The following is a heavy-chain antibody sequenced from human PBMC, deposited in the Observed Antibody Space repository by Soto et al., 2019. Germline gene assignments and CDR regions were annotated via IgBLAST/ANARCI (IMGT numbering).Heavy chain of an antibody. J-gene: IGHJ4*02. CDR3: ARDTVVVAATLFDY. Sequence: GASVKVSCKASGYTFTSYGISWVRQAPGHGLEWMGWISAYNGNTNYAQKLQGRVTMTTDTSTSTAYIELRSLRSADTAVYYCARDTVVVAATLFDYWGQGTLVTVSS. D-gene: IGHD2-15*01. V-gene: IGHV1-18*01. CDR2: ISAYNGNT. CDR1: GYTFTSYG.